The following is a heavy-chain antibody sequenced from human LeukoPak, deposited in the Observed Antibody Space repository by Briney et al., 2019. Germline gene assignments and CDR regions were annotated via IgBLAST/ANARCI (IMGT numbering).Heavy chain of an antibody. CDR3: ARDLTVVTLKDFDY. V-gene: IGHV3-30*04. Sequence: GGSLRLSCAASGFTFSKFAMHWVRQAPGKGLEWVAVISYDGSNKYYADSVKGRFTISRDNSKNTLYLQMNSLRAEDTAVYYCARDLTVVTLKDFDYWGQGTLVTVSS. J-gene: IGHJ4*02. D-gene: IGHD4-23*01. CDR2: ISYDGSNK. CDR1: GFTFSKFA.